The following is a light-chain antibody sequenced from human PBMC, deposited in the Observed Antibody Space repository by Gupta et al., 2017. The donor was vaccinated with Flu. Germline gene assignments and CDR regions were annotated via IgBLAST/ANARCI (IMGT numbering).Light chain of an antibody. CDR2: ENS. V-gene: IGLV6-57*01. CDR1: SCSIASSF. J-gene: IGLJ2*01. Sequence: SSCSIASSFVQWCQRRPGSSPTTVIYENSQRPSGVPDRFSGSIDRSSNSASLTSSGLKTEDEADYYCHSYDTNTVIFGGGTKLTVL. CDR3: HSYDTNTVI.